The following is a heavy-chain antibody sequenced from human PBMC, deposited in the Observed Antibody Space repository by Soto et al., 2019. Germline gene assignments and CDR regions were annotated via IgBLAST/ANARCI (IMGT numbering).Heavy chain of an antibody. J-gene: IGHJ4*02. CDR2: TYYRSKWYN. Sequence: SQTLSLTCAISGDSVSSNSAAWNWIRQSPSRGLEWLGRTYYRSKWYNDYAVSVKSRITINPDTSKNQFSLQLNSVTPEDTAVYYCARAGGYCSSTSCPSSYFDYWGQGTPVTASS. V-gene: IGHV6-1*01. D-gene: IGHD2-2*01. CDR1: GDSVSSNSAA. CDR3: ARAGGYCSSTSCPSSYFDY.